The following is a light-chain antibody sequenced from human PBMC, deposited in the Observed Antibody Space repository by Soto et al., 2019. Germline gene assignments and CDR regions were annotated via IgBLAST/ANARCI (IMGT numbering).Light chain of an antibody. V-gene: IGLV1-44*01. CDR2: YDN. CDR1: NSNIGSNT. Sequence: QSVLTQPPSASGTPGQRVTISCSGSNSNIGSNTVNWYQQLPGTAPKLLIYYDNLRPSGVPARISGSKSGTSASLAISGLQSDDEDEYYCAAWDDSLNGRVFGTGTKLTVL. J-gene: IGLJ1*01. CDR3: AAWDDSLNGRV.